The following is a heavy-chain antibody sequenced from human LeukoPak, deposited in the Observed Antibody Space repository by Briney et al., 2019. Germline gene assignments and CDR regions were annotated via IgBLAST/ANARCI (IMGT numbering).Heavy chain of an antibody. D-gene: IGHD5-18*01. CDR2: IYSGGSP. J-gene: IGHJ4*02. CDR3: AREGMEGYSYGYD. Sequence: GGSLRLSCAASGFTFSSNYMSWVRQAPGKGLEGVSVIYSGGSPYYADSVKGRFTISRDNSKNTLYLQMNSLRAEDTAVYYCAREGMEGYSYGYDWGQGTLVTVSS. V-gene: IGHV3-53*01. CDR1: GFTFSSNY.